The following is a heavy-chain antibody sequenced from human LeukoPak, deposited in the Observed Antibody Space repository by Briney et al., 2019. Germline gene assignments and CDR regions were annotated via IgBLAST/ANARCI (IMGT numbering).Heavy chain of an antibody. Sequence: PGGSLRLSCAASGLSFSRFAMSWVRQAPGQGLEWVSTISGSGDTTYYADSVKGRFTISRDNLKNTLYVQMNSLRVEDTAVYYCAKGHSAHGTGFDYWGQGTLVIVSS. J-gene: IGHJ4*02. CDR3: AKGHSAHGTGFDY. CDR1: GLSFSRFA. V-gene: IGHV3-23*01. D-gene: IGHD1-1*01. CDR2: ISGSGDTT.